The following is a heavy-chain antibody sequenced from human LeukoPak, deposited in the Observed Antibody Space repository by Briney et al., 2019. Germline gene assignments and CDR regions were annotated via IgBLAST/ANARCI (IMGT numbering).Heavy chain of an antibody. D-gene: IGHD4-17*01. J-gene: IGHJ4*02. CDR1: GFTFSSYW. V-gene: IGHV3-7*01. Sequence: GESLRLSCAASGFTFSSYWMTWVRQAPGKGLEWVANIKQDGNAKFYVDSVKGRFTISRDNAKNSLYLQMNSLRAEDTAMYYCARVNPDYGDNHFDYWGQGSLVTVSS. CDR2: IKQDGNAK. CDR3: ARVNPDYGDNHFDY.